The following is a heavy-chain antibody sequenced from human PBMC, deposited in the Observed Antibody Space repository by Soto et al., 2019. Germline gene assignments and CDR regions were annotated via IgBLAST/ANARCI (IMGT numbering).Heavy chain of an antibody. CDR2: IYYRGNT. J-gene: IGHJ4*02. V-gene: IGHV4-39*01. CDR1: GGSISSGSYY. Sequence: QLQLQESGPGLVKPSETLSLTCTVSGGSISSGSYYWGWIRQSPGKGLEWIGSIYYRGNTYYNPSLKSRVPISVDTSKHQFSLKMSSVTATDTAVYYCARHKDTSSRYLLPDNWGQGTLVTVSS. D-gene: IGHD6-13*01. CDR3: ARHKDTSSRYLLPDN.